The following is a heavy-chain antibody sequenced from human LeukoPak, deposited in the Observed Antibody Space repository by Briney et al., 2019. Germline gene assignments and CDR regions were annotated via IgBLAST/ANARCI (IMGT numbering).Heavy chain of an antibody. J-gene: IGHJ5*02. CDR3: ARHQNLLPGISSGWYKTDWFDP. D-gene: IGHD6-13*01. Sequence: PSETLSLTCAVYGGSFSGYYWSWIRQPPGKGLEWIGEINHSGSTNYNPSLKSRVTISVDTSKNQFSLKLSSVTAADTAVYYCARHQNLLPGISSGWYKTDWFDPWGQGTLVTVSS. CDR1: GGSFSGYY. CDR2: INHSGST. V-gene: IGHV4-34*01.